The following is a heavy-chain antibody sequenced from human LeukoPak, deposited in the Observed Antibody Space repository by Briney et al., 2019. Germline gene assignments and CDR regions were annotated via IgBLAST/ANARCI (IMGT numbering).Heavy chain of an antibody. CDR3: ARDPSRIAVADLDH. CDR1: GFTFSSYG. CDR2: ISYDGSNK. V-gene: IGHV3-30*03. J-gene: IGHJ4*02. D-gene: IGHD6-19*01. Sequence: PGGTLRLSCAASGFTFSSYGMSWVRQAPGKGLEWVAVISYDGSNKYYADSVKGRFTISRDNSKNTLYLQMNSLRAEDTAVYYCARDPSRIAVADLDHWGQGTLVTVSS.